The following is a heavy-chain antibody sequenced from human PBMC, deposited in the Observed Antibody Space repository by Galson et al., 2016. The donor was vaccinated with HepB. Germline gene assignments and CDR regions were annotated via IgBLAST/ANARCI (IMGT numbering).Heavy chain of an antibody. CDR3: AGGXYGDXXILGGXX. CDR2: INPSGXNT. CDR1: XXXFTSYX. Sequence: KVSCXASXXXFTSYXXXWVXXAPGEGLEGRGIINPSGXNTSYAQKFQGRVTMTRDTSXSTVYMXXSSLXVEDTXVYYXAGGXYGDXXILGGXXWGQGTLVTVAS. J-gene: IGHJ4*02. V-gene: IGHV1-46*01. D-gene: IGHD4-17*01.